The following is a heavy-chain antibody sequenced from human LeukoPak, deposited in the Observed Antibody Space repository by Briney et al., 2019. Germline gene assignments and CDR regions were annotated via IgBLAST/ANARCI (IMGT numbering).Heavy chain of an antibody. D-gene: IGHD2-2*02. CDR1: GFTFSNYG. J-gene: IGHJ3*02. Sequence: GGSLRLSCAASGFTFSNYGMSWVRQAPGTGLEWVAGISGSGGNTYYADSVKGRFTISRDNSKNTLYLQMNSLRAEDTAVYYCASPFVVVPAAIYQGAFDIWGQGTMVTVSS. V-gene: IGHV3-23*01. CDR3: ASPFVVVPAAIYQGAFDI. CDR2: ISGSGGNT.